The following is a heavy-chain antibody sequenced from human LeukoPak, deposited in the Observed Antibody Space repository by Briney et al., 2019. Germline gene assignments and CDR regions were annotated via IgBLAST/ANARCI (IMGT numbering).Heavy chain of an antibody. D-gene: IGHD2-8*01. V-gene: IGHV4-34*01. CDR3: ARLYEYYYGMDV. J-gene: IGHJ6*02. CDR2: INHSGST. Sequence: KPSETLSLTCAVYGGSCSGYYWSWIRQPPGKGLEWIGEINHSGSTNYNPSLKSRVTISVDTSKNQFSLKLSSVTAADTAVYYCARLYEYYYGMDVWGQGTTVAVSS. CDR1: GGSCSGYY.